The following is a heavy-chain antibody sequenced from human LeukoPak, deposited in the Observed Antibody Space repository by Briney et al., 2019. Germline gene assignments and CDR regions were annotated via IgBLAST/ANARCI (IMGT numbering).Heavy chain of an antibody. CDR2: ISWDGGST. CDR1: GFTFDDYT. D-gene: IGHD5-12*01. CDR3: ANDIEWLRLGHGVDY. V-gene: IGHV3-43*01. J-gene: IGHJ4*02. Sequence: GGSLRLSCAASGFTFDDYTMHWVRQAPGKGLEWVSLISWDGGSTYYADSVKGRFTISRDNSKNSLYLQMNSLRTEDTALYYCANDIEWLRLGHGVDYWGQGTLVTVSS.